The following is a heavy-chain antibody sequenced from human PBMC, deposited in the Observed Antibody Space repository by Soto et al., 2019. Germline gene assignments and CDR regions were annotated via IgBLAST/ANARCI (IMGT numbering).Heavy chain of an antibody. J-gene: IGHJ4*02. CDR1: GFSVTRNY. CDR2: IHTGGKT. Sequence: ELQLVESGGGLIQPGGSLRLSCAASGFSVTRNYMTWVRLAPTKGLECVSTIHTGGKTYYTDSVKGRFTVSRDESKDTLHLQMNTLRVEDTTVYYCASRGSKRVRGAIVEVFHLEFWGRGTVVPVSS. V-gene: IGHV3-53*02. CDR3: ASRGSKRVRGAIVEVFHLEF. D-gene: IGHD3-10*01.